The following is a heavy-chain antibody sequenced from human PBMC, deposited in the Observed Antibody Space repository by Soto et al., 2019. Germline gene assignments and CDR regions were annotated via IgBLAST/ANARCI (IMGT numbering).Heavy chain of an antibody. CDR1: GGPISSSSYY. Sequence: KTSETLSLTCTVSGGPISSSSYYWGWIRQPPGKGLEWIGSIYYSGSTYYNPSLKSRVTISVDTSKNQFSLKLSSVTAADTAVYYCARRSLWFGEFNWGQGTLVTVSS. J-gene: IGHJ4*02. V-gene: IGHV4-39*01. D-gene: IGHD3-10*01. CDR2: IYYSGST. CDR3: ARRSLWFGEFN.